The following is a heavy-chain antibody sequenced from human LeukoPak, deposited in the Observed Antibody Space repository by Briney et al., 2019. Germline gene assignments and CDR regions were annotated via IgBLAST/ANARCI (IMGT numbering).Heavy chain of an antibody. CDR1: GFTFSSYA. V-gene: IGHV3-23*01. J-gene: IGHJ4*02. Sequence: GGSLRLSCAASGFTFSSYAMSWVRQAPGKGLEWVSAISGSGGSTYYADSVKGRFTISRDNSKNTLYLQMNSLRAEDTAVYYCAKDRKLLWFGELLYYFDYWGQGTLVTVSS. D-gene: IGHD3-10*01. CDR2: ISGSGGST. CDR3: AKDRKLLWFGELLYYFDY.